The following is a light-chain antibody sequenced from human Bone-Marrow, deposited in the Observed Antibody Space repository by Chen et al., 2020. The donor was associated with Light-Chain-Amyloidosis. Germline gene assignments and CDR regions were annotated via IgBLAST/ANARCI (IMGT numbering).Light chain of an antibody. Sequence: EVVLTQSPATLSLSPGDSATLSCRASQSVNRYLAWYQQRPGQAPRLLVFDASDRATGVPARFSGSGSGTDFSLTISSLESEGFAVYYCQQYGERPPITFGQGTRLEIK. CDR3: QQYGERPPIT. CDR2: DAS. CDR1: QSVNRY. V-gene: IGKV3-11*01. J-gene: IGKJ5*01.